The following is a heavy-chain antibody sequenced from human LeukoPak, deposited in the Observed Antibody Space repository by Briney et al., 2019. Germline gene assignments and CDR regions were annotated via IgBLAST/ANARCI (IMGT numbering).Heavy chain of an antibody. V-gene: IGHV3-66*01. CDR2: IYVDGTT. Sequence: PGGSLRLPCAASGLTVSSNYISWVRQAPGKGLEWVSVIYVDGTTYYADSVKGRFTISRDNAKNSLYLQMNSLRAEDTAVYYCAREPSTLIGYYYGMDVWGQGTTVTVSS. CDR3: AREPSTLIGYYYGMDV. D-gene: IGHD2-8*01. CDR1: GLTVSSNY. J-gene: IGHJ6*02.